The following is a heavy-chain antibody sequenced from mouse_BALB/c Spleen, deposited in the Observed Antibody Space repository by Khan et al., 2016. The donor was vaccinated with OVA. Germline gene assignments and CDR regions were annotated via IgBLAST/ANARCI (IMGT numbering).Heavy chain of an antibody. J-gene: IGHJ4*01. V-gene: IGHV9-3-1*01. D-gene: IGHD2-10*01. CDR2: INTYTGEP. CDR1: GYTFTKSG. CDR3: ARPPYFSYVMDN. Sequence: QIQLVQSGPELKKPGETVKISCKASGYTFTKSGMNWVKQAPGKGLKWMGWINTYTGEPTYADDFKGRFAFSLETSDSTAYLQINNLKNEGTATYFCARPPYFSYVMDNWGQGTSVTVSS.